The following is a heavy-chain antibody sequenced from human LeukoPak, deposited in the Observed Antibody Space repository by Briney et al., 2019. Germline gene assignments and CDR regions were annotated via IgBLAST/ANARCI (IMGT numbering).Heavy chain of an antibody. D-gene: IGHD3-16*01. V-gene: IGHV4-38-2*02. Sequence: SETLSLTCTVSDYSISNTYYWGWIRQPPGKGLEWIGEINHSGSTNYNPSLKSRVTISVDTSKNQFSLKLSSVTAADTAVYYCARGGLISLAYTPLGAFDIWGQGTMVSVSS. J-gene: IGHJ3*02. CDR1: DYSISNTYY. CDR3: ARGGLISLAYTPLGAFDI. CDR2: INHSGST.